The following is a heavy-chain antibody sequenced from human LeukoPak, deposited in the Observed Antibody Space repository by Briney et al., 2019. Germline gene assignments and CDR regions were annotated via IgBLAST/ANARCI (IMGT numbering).Heavy chain of an antibody. CDR1: GYTFTSYG. J-gene: IGHJ6*03. CDR3: ARDRLYYYISGYYTPKQKNYYMDV. Sequence: ASVKLSCKASGYTFTSYGIIWVRQAPGQGLEWMGWISAYNGNTNYAQTLQGRVTMTTDTSTSTAYMELRSLRSDDTAVYYCARDRLYYYISGYYTPKQKNYYMDVWGKGPTVTVPS. CDR2: ISAYNGNT. V-gene: IGHV1-18*01. D-gene: IGHD3-22*01.